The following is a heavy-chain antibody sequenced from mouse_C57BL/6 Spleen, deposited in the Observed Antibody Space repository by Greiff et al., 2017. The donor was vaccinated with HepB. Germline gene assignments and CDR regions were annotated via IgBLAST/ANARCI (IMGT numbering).Heavy chain of an antibody. V-gene: IGHV5-9-1*02. CDR3: TREGGYYDGYFDV. Sequence: EVKLVESGEGLVKPGGSLKLSCAASGFNFSSYAMSWVRQTPEKRLEWVAYISSGGDYIYYADTVKGRFTISRDNARNTLYLQMSSLKSDDTAMYYCTREGGYYDGYFDVWGTGTTVTVSS. J-gene: IGHJ1*03. D-gene: IGHD2-3*01. CDR1: GFNFSSYA. CDR2: ISSGGDYI.